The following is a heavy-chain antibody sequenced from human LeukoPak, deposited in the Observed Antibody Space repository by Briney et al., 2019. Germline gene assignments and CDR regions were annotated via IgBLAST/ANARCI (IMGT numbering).Heavy chain of an antibody. V-gene: IGHV3-11*04. CDR2: ISASGDNI. CDR1: GFTFRNYY. Sequence: GGSLRLSCAASGFTFRNYYMTWIRQAPGKGLEWVSYISASGDNIYYGDSVRGRFTISRDNDKNSLYLDMNTLKAEDTAVYYCARDPSWEILSYFDYWGQGTLVTVSS. CDR3: ARDPSWEILSYFDY. J-gene: IGHJ4*02. D-gene: IGHD1-26*01.